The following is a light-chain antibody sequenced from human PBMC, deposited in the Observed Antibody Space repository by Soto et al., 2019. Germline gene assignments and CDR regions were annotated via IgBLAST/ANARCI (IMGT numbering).Light chain of an antibody. CDR1: QSVNAN. J-gene: IGKJ1*01. Sequence: EVVMTQSPATLSVSPGERATLSCRASQSVNANLAWYQQKPGQAPRLLIHGASNRATGIPARFSCSGFGTEFILTISSLQSEDFAVYYCQQYNTWLWTFGQGTKVEI. CDR2: GAS. CDR3: QQYNTWLWT. V-gene: IGKV3-15*01.